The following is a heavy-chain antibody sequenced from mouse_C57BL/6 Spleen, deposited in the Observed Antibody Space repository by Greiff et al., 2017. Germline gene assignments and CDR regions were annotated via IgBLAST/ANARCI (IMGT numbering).Heavy chain of an antibody. Sequence: VQLQQSVAELVRPGASVKLSCTASGFNIKNNYMHWVKQRPEQGLEWIGRIDPANGNTKYAPKFQGKATLTEDTSSNTAYLQLSSLTSEDTSNYDCATVYVGAMDYWGQGTSVTVSS. CDR2: IDPANGNT. J-gene: IGHJ4*01. CDR1: GFNIKNNY. CDR3: ATVYVGAMDY. D-gene: IGHD2-14*01. V-gene: IGHV14-3*01.